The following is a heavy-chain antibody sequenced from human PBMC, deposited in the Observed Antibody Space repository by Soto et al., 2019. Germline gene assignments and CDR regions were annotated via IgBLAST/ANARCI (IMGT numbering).Heavy chain of an antibody. V-gene: IGHV3-23*01. CDR2: IGTDGNT. D-gene: IGHD2-2*01. CDR3: VRKYPGTRPFDY. Sequence: GGSLRLSCAASGFTFNSYAMNWVRQAPGKGLAWVSAIGTDGNTYNANSVKGRFTISRDNSRTTLYLQMNSLRVEDTALYYCVRKYPGTRPFDYWGQGTLVTVSS. J-gene: IGHJ4*01. CDR1: GFTFNSYA.